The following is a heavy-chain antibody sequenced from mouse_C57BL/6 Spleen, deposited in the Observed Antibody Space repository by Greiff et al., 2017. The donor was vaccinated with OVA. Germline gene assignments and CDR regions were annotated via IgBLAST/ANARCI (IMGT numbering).Heavy chain of an antibody. CDR1: GYTFTSYW. D-gene: IGHD2-1*01. J-gene: IGHJ3*01. CDR2: IHPNSGST. V-gene: IGHV1-64*01. Sequence: QVQLQQPGAELVKPGASVKLSCKASGYTFTSYWMHWVKQRPGQGLEWIGMIHPNSGSTNYNEKFKSKATLTVNKSSSTTYMQLSSLTSGDSAVYYCARIYGNYVWVAYWGQGTLVTVSA. CDR3: ARIYGNYVWVAY.